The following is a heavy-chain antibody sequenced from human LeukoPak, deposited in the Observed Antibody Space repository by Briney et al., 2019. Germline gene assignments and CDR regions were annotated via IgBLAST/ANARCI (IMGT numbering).Heavy chain of an antibody. CDR2: IRSKASGATI. CDR3: TRDAYSTGWNSDY. D-gene: IGHD6-19*01. CDR1: GFTSTDYG. J-gene: IGHJ4*02. Sequence: PGRSLRLSCIGSGFTSTDYGVSWVRRAPGKGLEWVGCIRSKASGATIEYAASVKGRFSIARDDSKNIAYLQMNSLKTEDTAVYYCTRDAYSTGWNSDYWGQGALVTVSS. V-gene: IGHV3-49*04.